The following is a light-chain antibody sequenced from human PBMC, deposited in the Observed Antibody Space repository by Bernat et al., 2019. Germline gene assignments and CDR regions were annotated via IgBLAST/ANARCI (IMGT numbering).Light chain of an antibody. J-gene: IGLJ2*01. V-gene: IGLV3-21*03. Sequence: SYVLTQPPSVSVAPGKTARITCGGNNIGSKSVHWYQQKPGQAPVLVVHDDSDRPPGIPERFSGSNSGNSATLTISRVEAGDEADYYGQVWDSSSDHGVFGGGTKLTVL. CDR1: NIGSKS. CDR2: DDS. CDR3: QVWDSSSDHGV.